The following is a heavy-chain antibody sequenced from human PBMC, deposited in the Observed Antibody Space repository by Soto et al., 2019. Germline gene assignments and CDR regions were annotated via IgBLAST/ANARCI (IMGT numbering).Heavy chain of an antibody. J-gene: IGHJ4*02. Sequence: EVQLLESGGGLVHPGESLRLSCAASGFILMKYAMSWVRQAPGKGLEWVSTITVTDAGTAYADSVKGRFTVSRDNSKNTLYLQMNSLRVEDTAIYYCVKDAPGGGWLSDSWGQGARVTVSS. CDR2: ITVTDAGT. D-gene: IGHD2-21*01. CDR3: VKDAPGGGWLSDS. V-gene: IGHV3-23*01. CDR1: GFILMKYA.